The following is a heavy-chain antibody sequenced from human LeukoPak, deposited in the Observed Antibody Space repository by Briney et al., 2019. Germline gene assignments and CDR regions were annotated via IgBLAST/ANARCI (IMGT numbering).Heavy chain of an antibody. CDR1: GFTFSSYW. J-gene: IGHJ4*02. Sequence: GGSLRLSCAASGFTFSSYWMHGVRQVPGKGPVWVSRITTDRSSTSYADSVKGRFTTSRDNAKSTLYLQMNSLRAEDTAVYYCASDRECAFDYWGQGTLVTVSS. D-gene: IGHD3-3*01. CDR2: ITTDRSST. CDR3: ASDRECAFDY. V-gene: IGHV3-74*01.